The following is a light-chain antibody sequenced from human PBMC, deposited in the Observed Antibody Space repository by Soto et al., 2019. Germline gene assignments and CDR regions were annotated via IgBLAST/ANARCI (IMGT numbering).Light chain of an antibody. CDR3: ISYTGSSTSYV. CDR2: EVS. V-gene: IGLV2-14*01. J-gene: IGLJ1*01. CDR1: SSDVGGYNY. Sequence: SVLTQPASVSGSPGQSITISCTGTSSDVGGYNYVSWYQHHPGKAPKLMIYEVSNRPSGVSYRFSGSKSGNTASLTISGLQAEDEADYYCISYTGSSTSYVFGTGTKVTVL.